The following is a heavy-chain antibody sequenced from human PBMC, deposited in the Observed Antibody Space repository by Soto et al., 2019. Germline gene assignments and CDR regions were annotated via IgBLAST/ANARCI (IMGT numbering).Heavy chain of an antibody. CDR2: IKTDGSVT. CDR1: GFTFSSYW. D-gene: IGHD1-26*01. V-gene: IGHV3-74*01. CDR3: ARVGVGAYYFDY. J-gene: IGHJ4*02. Sequence: EVQLVESGGGLVQPGGSLRLSCAASGFTFSSYWMHWVRQAPGQGLVWVSRIKTDGSVTSYADSVKGRFTISRDNAKNTLYLQMNSLRAEDTAVYYCARVGVGAYYFDYWGQGTLVTVSS.